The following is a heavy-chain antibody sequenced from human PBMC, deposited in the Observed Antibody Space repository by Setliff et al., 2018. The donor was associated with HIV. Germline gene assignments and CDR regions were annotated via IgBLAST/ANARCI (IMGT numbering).Heavy chain of an antibody. CDR3: ARVGNNRLQFFDH. D-gene: IGHD5-12*01. V-gene: IGHV1-3*01. J-gene: IGHJ4*02. Sequence: ASVKVSCKASGYTFTSYAMHWVRQAPGQRLEWMGWINAGNGDTKYSQKFQGRVTATTDTSASTMYMELSSLRSEDTAVYYCARVGNNRLQFFDHWGQGTLVTVSS. CDR1: GYTFTSYA. CDR2: INAGNGDT.